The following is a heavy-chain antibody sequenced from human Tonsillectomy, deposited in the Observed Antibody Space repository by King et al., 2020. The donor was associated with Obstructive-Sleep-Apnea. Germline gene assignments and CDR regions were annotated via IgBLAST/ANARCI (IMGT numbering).Heavy chain of an antibody. V-gene: IGHV5-51*01. J-gene: IGHJ4*02. CDR3: ATSKGYCTSTSCYAPFDY. Sequence: QLVQSGAEVIKPGESLKISCKGSGYSFTSYWIGWVRQMPGKGLEWMGIIYPGDSDTRYSPSFQGQVTISAAKSISTACLQWSSLKASDTAMYYCATSKGYCTSTSCYAPFDYWGQGTLVTVSS. CDR2: IYPGDSDT. D-gene: IGHD2-2*01. CDR1: GYSFTSYW.